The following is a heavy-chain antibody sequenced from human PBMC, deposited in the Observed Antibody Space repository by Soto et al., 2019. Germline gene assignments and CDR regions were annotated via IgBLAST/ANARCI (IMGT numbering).Heavy chain of an antibody. CDR1: GGIFSSYA. D-gene: IGHD1-26*01. Sequence: QVQLEQSWAEVKKPGSSVKVSCKASGGIFSSYAINWVPQAPGQGLEWMGGIIPVFGTANYAQKFQGRVTITADKSTRTAYMELNSLRSEDTAVYYCAREIVGTTGPAGYWGQGTLVTVSS. J-gene: IGHJ1*01. CDR2: IIPVFGTA. V-gene: IGHV1-69*06. CDR3: AREIVGTTGPAGY.